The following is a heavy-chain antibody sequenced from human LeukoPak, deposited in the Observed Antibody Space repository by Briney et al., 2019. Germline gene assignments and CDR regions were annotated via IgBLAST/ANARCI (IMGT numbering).Heavy chain of an antibody. CDR2: IFYSGNI. CDR1: GGSISNGDSH. V-gene: IGHV4-30-4*01. J-gene: IGHJ2*01. Sequence: SGTLSLTCTVSGGSISNGDSHWSWIRQPPGKGLEWIGYIFYSGNIYYNPSLKSRVTISMDTSKNQFSLKLSSVTAADTAVYYCARAPGVAEVGRLDLWGRGTLVTVSS. D-gene: IGHD7-27*01. CDR3: ARAPGVAEVGRLDL.